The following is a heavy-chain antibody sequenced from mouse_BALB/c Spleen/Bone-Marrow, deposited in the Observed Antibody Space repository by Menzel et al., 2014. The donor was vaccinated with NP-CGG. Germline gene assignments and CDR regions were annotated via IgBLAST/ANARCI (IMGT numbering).Heavy chain of an antibody. D-gene: IGHD2-14*01. J-gene: IGHJ2*01. CDR1: GYAFTNYN. Sequence: EVQLQQSGPELVKPGASVKVSCKASGYAFTNYNMNWVKQSHGKSLEWIGYIDPYSGGTNYNQKFRGKATLTVDKSSSTAYVHLNSLTSEDSAVYYCSRGVLAYFDYWGQGTTLTVSS. CDR3: SRGVLAYFDY. CDR2: IDPYSGGT. V-gene: IGHV1S135*01.